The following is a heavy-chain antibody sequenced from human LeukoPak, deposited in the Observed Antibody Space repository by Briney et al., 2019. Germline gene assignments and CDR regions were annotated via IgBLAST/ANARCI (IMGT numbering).Heavy chain of an antibody. Sequence: GGSLRLSCAASGFTFSAYAMSWVRQPPGKGLEWVSSITGSGGRSYYADSVKGRFTISRDNSKSTLYLQRSDLRAEDTALYYCAKRGVNYDSRGNDCWGQGTLVTVSS. D-gene: IGHD3-22*01. CDR1: GFTFSAYA. V-gene: IGHV3-23*01. J-gene: IGHJ4*02. CDR2: ITGSGGRS. CDR3: AKRGVNYDSRGNDC.